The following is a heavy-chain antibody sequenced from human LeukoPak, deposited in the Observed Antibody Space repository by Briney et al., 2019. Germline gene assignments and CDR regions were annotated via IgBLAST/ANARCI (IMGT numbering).Heavy chain of an antibody. CDR1: AFTFSSYA. D-gene: IGHD4-17*01. J-gene: IGHJ4*02. CDR3: ARDHYGDYSLDY. CDR2: ISGSGSSA. V-gene: IGHV3-23*01. Sequence: GGSLRLSCTASAFTFSSYAMSWLRQAPGKGLEWLSTISGSGSSAFSADSVKGRFSVSRDNAKNSLYLQMNSLRAEDTAVYYCARDHYGDYSLDYWGQGTLVTVSS.